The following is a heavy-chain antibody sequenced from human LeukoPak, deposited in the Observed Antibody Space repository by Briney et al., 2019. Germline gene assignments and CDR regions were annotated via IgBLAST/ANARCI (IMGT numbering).Heavy chain of an antibody. CDR1: GGSISSSSYY. CDR3: ARHAGPVGDDYIGTFDY. CDR2: IYYSGSS. Sequence: SETLSLTCTVSGGSISSSSYYWGWIRQPPGKGLEWIGSIYYSGSSYYNPSLKSRVTICVATSKNQFSLKLSSVTAADTAVYYCARHAGPVGDDYIGTFDYWGQGTLVTVSS. J-gene: IGHJ4*02. D-gene: IGHD4-11*01. V-gene: IGHV4-39*01.